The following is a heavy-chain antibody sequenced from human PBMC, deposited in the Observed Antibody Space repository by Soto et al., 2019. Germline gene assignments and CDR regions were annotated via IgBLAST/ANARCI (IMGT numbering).Heavy chain of an antibody. D-gene: IGHD6-6*01. CDR3: ARRARPDFYYMDV. Sequence: EVQLAESGGGLAQPGGSLRLSCAASGFTLSGYAMDWVRQAPGKGLEYVSGISSNGVGTYYANSVQGRFTISRDNSQNKVELQMGSLRPEDKAVYYCARRARPDFYYMDVWGNGTTVTVSS. V-gene: IGHV3-64*01. CDR2: ISSNGVGT. J-gene: IGHJ6*03. CDR1: GFTLSGYA.